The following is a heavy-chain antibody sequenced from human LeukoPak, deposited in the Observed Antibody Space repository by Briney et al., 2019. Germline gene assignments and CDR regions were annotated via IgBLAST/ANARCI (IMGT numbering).Heavy chain of an antibody. D-gene: IGHD1-14*01. Sequence: GGSLRLSCAASGFTFSSYAMHWVRQAPGKGLEWVAVISYDGSNKYYADSVKGRSTISRDNSKNTLYLQMNSLRAEDTAVYYCARDWNHRGYLYYFDYWGQGTLVTVSS. V-gene: IGHV3-30-3*01. CDR2: ISYDGSNK. J-gene: IGHJ4*02. CDR3: ARDWNHRGYLYYFDY. CDR1: GFTFSSYA.